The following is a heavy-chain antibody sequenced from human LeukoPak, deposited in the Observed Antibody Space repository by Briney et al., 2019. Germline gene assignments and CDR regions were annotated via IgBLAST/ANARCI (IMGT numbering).Heavy chain of an antibody. J-gene: IGHJ4*02. CDR2: IYYSGST. D-gene: IGHD3-22*01. CDR1: GGSISSSSYY. CDR3: ARDHDSSGYYQGIDY. Sequence: SETLSLTCTVSGGSISSSSYYWGWIRQPPGKGLEWIGNIYYSGSTYYNPSLKSRVTISVDTSKNQFSLNLSSVTAADTAVYYCARDHDSSGYYQGIDYWGQGTLVTVSS. V-gene: IGHV4-39*07.